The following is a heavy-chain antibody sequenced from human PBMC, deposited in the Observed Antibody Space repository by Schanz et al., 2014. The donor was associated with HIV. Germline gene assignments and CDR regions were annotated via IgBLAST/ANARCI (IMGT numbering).Heavy chain of an antibody. Sequence: QVQLVESGGGVVQPGRSLRLSCAASGFTFSSYALYWVRQAPGKGLEWVQDLSHDGSNKYYADSVKGRFTISRDNSKNKSYLQMDRLRPNVTAVYYGVLPSWDFDEYTASFDIWGQGTMVTVSS. CDR3: VLPSWDFDEYTASFDI. V-gene: IGHV3-30-3*01. CDR1: GFTFSSYA. J-gene: IGHJ3*02. CDR2: LSHDGSNK. D-gene: IGHD1-1*01.